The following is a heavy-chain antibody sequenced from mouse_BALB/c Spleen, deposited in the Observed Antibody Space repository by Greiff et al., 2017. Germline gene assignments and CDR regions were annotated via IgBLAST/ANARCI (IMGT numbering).Heavy chain of an antibody. CDR3: ARSGGNYFDY. CDR1: GYTFTSYW. V-gene: IGHV14-3*02. CDR2: IDPANGNT. J-gene: IGHJ2*01. D-gene: IGHD4-1*01. Sequence: EVQLQQSGAELAKPGASVKMSCKASGYTFTSYWMHWVKQRPEQGLEWIGRIDPANGNTKYDPKFQGKATITADTSSNTAYLQLSSLTSEDTAVYYCARSGGNYFDYWGQGTTLTVSS.